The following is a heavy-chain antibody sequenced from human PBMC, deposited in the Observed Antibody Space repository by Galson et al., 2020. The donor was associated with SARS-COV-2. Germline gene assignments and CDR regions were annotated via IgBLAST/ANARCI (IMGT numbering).Heavy chain of an antibody. CDR3: ARAPRNYYDSSGYYHIRSYFDY. CDR2: ISSDGSNK. V-gene: IGHV3-30*01. D-gene: IGHD3-22*01. Sequence: GGSLRLSCAASGFTFSSYAMHWVRQAPGKGLEWVAVISSDGSNKYYADSVKGRFTISRDNSKNTLYLQMNSLRAEDTAVYYCARAPRNYYDSSGYYHIRSYFDYWGQGTLVTVSS. CDR1: GFTFSSYA. J-gene: IGHJ4*02.